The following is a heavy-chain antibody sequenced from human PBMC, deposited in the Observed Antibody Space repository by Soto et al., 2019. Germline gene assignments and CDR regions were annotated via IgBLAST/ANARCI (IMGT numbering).Heavy chain of an antibody. D-gene: IGHD3-10*01. CDR1: GASMGRYY. CDR2: IADSETT. Sequence: PSETLSLTCTVSGASMGRYYWSWIRQSPGKGLEYIGYIADSETTNYSPSLRSRVTISLEASKSQFSLKLSSVTAADTAVYYCARVDYYGAGTYLFDYWGPGTLVT. CDR3: ARVDYYGAGTYLFDY. J-gene: IGHJ4*02. V-gene: IGHV4-59*01.